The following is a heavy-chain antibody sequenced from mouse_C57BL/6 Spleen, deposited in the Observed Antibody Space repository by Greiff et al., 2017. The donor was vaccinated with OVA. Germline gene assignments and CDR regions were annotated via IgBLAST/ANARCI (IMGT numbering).Heavy chain of an antibody. D-gene: IGHD1-1*01. V-gene: IGHV6-6*01. CDR2: IRNKANNHAT. CDR3: TRRIYYYGSSPYYAMDY. Sequence: DVHLVESGGGLVQPGGSMKLSCAASGFTFSDAWMDWVRQSPEKGLEWVAEIRNKANNHATYYAESVKGRFTISRDDSKSSVYLQMNSLRAEDTGIYYCTRRIYYYGSSPYYAMDYWGQGTSVTVSS. CDR1: GFTFSDAW. J-gene: IGHJ4*01.